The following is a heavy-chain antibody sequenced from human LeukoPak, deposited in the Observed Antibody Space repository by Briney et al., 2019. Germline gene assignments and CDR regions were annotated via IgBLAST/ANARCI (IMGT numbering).Heavy chain of an antibody. CDR1: GFAFSKYA. CDR2: IRGSGGGT. D-gene: IGHD4-17*01. J-gene: IGHJ3*01. CDR3: ARDPNGDYIGAFDF. V-gene: IGHV3-23*01. Sequence: PGRSLRLSCAASGFAFSKYAMMWVRQATGKGLEWVSAIRGSGGGTQYADSVRGRFTISRDNSKNTLFLQMNTLRAEDTALYYCARDPNGDYIGAFDFLGRGTMVTVS.